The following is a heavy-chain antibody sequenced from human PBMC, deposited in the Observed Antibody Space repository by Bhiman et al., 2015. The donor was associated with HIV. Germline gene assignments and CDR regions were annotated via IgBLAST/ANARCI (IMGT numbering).Heavy chain of an antibody. D-gene: IGHD4-11*01. CDR1: GFTFSSHS. V-gene: IGHV3-21*01. CDR3: ARGRFSYSNLPHDWFDP. CDR2: ISSSSYYI. Sequence: EVQLVESGGGLVQSGGSLRLSCAASGFTFSSHSMNWVRQAPGKGLEWVSSISSSSYYIYYADSVKGRFTISRDNAKNSLYLQMNSLRAEDTAVYYCARGRFSYSNLPHDWFDPWGQGTLVTVSS. J-gene: IGHJ5*02.